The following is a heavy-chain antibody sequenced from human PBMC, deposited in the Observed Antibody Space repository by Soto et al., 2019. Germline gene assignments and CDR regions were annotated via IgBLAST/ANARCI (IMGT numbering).Heavy chain of an antibody. V-gene: IGHV6-1*01. Sequence: SQTLSLTCVISGDSVSSNSAAWNWIRQSPSRGLEWLGRTYYRSKWYNDYAVSVKSRITINPDTSKNQFSLQLNSVTPEDTAVYYCAREGWFGDEVYYGMDVWGQGTTVTVS. J-gene: IGHJ6*02. D-gene: IGHD3-10*01. CDR1: GDSVSSNSAA. CDR3: AREGWFGDEVYYGMDV. CDR2: TYYRSKWYN.